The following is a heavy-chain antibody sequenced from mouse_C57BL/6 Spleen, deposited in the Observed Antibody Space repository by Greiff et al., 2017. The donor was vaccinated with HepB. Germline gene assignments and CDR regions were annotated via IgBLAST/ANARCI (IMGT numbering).Heavy chain of an antibody. Sequence: EVKLVESGGGLVQPKGSLKLSCAASGFSFNTYAMNWVRQAPGKGLEWVARIRSKSNNYATYYADSVKDRFTISRDDSESMLYLQMNNLKPEDTAMYYCVRRDGYYAMDYWGQGTSVTVSS. CDR1: GFSFNTYA. J-gene: IGHJ4*01. V-gene: IGHV10-1*01. CDR3: VRRDGYYAMDY. CDR2: IRSKSNNYAT. D-gene: IGHD2-3*01.